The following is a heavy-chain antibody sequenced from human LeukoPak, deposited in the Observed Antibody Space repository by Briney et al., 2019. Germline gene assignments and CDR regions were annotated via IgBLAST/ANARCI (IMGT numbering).Heavy chain of an antibody. V-gene: IGHV3-74*01. J-gene: IGHJ4*02. D-gene: IGHD2-15*01. Sequence: GGSLRLSCAASGFTFSSYWMHWVRQAPGKGLVWVSRINSDGSSTNYADSVKGRFTISRDNARNTVYLQMNSPRVEDTAVYYCARELAGSRDKWGQGTLVTVSS. CDR1: GFTFSSYW. CDR3: ARELAGSRDK. CDR2: INSDGSST.